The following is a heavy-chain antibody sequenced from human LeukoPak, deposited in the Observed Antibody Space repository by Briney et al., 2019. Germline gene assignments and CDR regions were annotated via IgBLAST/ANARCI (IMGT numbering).Heavy chain of an antibody. CDR2: ISYSGST. CDR1: GGPISSSSYY. Sequence: SETLSLTCTVSGGPISSSSYYWGWIRQPPGKGLEWIGSISYSGSTYYNPSLKSRITISADTSKNQFSLKVNSVTAADTAVYYCASIEVVVVPATLNYWGQGTLLTVSS. J-gene: IGHJ4*02. V-gene: IGHV4-39*01. D-gene: IGHD2-15*01. CDR3: ASIEVVVVPATLNY.